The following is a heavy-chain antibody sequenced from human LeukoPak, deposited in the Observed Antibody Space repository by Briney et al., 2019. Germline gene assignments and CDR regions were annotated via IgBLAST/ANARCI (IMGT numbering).Heavy chain of an antibody. CDR1: GFNFISYR. D-gene: IGHD5-12*01. V-gene: IGHV3-7*01. Sequence: GGSLRLSFAASGFNFISYRMNWVRQAPGKGLEWVANIKQDGSEKYYVDSVKGRFTISRDNAKNSLSLQMNSLRAEDTAVYYCVRGYVQDYWGQGSLVTVSS. CDR2: IKQDGSEK. CDR3: VRGYVQDY. J-gene: IGHJ4*02.